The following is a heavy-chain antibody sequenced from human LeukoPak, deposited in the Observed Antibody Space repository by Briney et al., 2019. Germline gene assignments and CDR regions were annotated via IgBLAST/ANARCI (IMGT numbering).Heavy chain of an antibody. V-gene: IGHV4-39*07. D-gene: IGHD6-6*01. CDR3: ARESDSSSPGVDY. CDR2: IYYTGDT. CDR1: GDSVTNTRYY. J-gene: IGHJ4*02. Sequence: SETLSLTCTVSGDSVTNTRYYWGWIRQPPGKGLEWIGTIYYTGDTYYNPSLKSRVTISVDTSNDQFSLELTSVTAADTAVYYCARESDSSSPGVDYWGQGTLVTVSS.